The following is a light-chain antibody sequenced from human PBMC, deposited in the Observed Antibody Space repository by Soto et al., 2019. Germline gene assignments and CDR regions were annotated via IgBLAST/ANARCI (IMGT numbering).Light chain of an antibody. V-gene: IGKV3-15*01. CDR1: QSVRSN. CDR2: GAS. Sequence: EIVMTQSPATLSVSPGERATLSCRASQSVRSNLAWYQQKPGQAPRLLIYGASTRATAFPARFSGSGSGTEFTLTISSLQSEDFAVYYCQQYNNWAGTFGQGTKVDI. CDR3: QQYNNWAGT. J-gene: IGKJ1*01.